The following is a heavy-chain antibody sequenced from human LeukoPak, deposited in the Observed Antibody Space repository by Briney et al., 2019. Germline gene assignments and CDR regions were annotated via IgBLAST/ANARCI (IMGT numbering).Heavy chain of an antibody. CDR1: GYTFTGYY. Sequence: ASVKVSCKASGYTFTGYYMHWVRQAPGQGLEWMGWINPNSGGTNYAQKFQGRVTMTRDTSISTAYMELSRLRSDDTAVYYCAGELLSGDPSIGNWGQGALVTVSS. D-gene: IGHD7-27*01. CDR3: AGELLSGDPSIGN. V-gene: IGHV1-2*02. CDR2: INPNSGGT. J-gene: IGHJ4*02.